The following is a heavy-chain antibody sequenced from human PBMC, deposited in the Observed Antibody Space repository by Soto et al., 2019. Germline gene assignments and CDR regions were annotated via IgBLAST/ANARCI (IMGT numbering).Heavy chain of an antibody. Sequence: QLQLQESGPGLVKPSETLSLTCTVSGGSISSSSYYWGWIRQPPGKGLEWIGGIYYSGSTYYNPYPKRQVTSPLDTPKIQYSPKLRSVTSAHTAVYYCARQVVTQWARWFDPWGQGTLGT. D-gene: IGHD2-21*02. CDR1: GGSISSSSYY. CDR3: ARQVVTQWARWFDP. CDR2: IYYSGST. V-gene: IGHV4-39*01. J-gene: IGHJ5*02.